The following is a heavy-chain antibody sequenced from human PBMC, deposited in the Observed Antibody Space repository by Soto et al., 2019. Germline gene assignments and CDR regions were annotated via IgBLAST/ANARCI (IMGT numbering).Heavy chain of an antibody. CDR2: IYPGDSDT. V-gene: IGHV5-51*01. D-gene: IGHD1-7*01. Sequence: GESLKISCQGSGYSFSTYSIAWVRQMPGKGLEWMGIIYPGDSDTRYSPSFQGQVTITRDMSTSTAYMELSSLRSEDTAVYYCAAELTRDYYYYMDVWGKGTTVTVSS. J-gene: IGHJ6*03. CDR1: GYSFSTYS. CDR3: AAELTRDYYYYMDV.